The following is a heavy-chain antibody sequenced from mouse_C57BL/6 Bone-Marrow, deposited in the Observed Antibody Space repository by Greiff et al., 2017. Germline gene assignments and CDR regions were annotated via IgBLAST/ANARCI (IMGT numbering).Heavy chain of an antibody. CDR1: GYTFTSYW. CDR2: IDPSDSYT. J-gene: IGHJ4*01. V-gene: IGHV1-50*01. D-gene: IGHD1-1*01. CDR3: ERYPREEYGSSFMDY. Sequence: VQLQQPGAELVKPGASVKLSCKASGYTFTSYWMQWVKQRPGQGLEWIGEIDPSDSYTNYTQKFKGKATLPVDTSSSSAYMQISSLTSEDSAVYYCERYPREEYGSSFMDYWGQGTSVTVSS.